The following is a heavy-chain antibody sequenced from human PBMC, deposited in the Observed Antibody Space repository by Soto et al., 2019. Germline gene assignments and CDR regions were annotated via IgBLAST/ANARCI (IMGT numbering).Heavy chain of an antibody. CDR2: IYYSGST. Sequence: SETLSLTCTVSGGSISSSSYYWGWIRQPPGKGLEWIGSIYYSGSTYYNPSLKSRVTISVDTSKNQFSLKLSSVTAADTAVYYCARLASHNPNYYDFWSGYLYYYFDYWGQGTLVTVSS. J-gene: IGHJ4*02. V-gene: IGHV4-39*01. CDR3: ARLASHNPNYYDFWSGYLYYYFDY. CDR1: GGSISSSSYY. D-gene: IGHD3-3*01.